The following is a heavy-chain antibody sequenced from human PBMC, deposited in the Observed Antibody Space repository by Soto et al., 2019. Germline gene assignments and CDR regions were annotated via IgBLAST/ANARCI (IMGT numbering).Heavy chain of an antibody. Sequence: EVQVVESGGGLVQPGGSLRLSCAASGFTVNSNYMSWVRQAPGKGLEWVSVIHSGSITYYADSVKGRFTISRDHSKNALFLQMNSLRAEDMAVYYCARQYCGGDCYLAFDIWGQGTLVTVSS. D-gene: IGHD2-21*02. J-gene: IGHJ3*02. CDR2: IHSGSIT. CDR1: GFTVNSNY. CDR3: ARQYCGGDCYLAFDI. V-gene: IGHV3-53*01.